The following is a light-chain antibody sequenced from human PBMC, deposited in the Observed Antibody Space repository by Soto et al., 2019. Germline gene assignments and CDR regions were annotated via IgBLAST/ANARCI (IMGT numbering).Light chain of an antibody. V-gene: IGKV3-20*01. CDR2: GAS. Sequence: SLLPQSPGTLSLSPGERSTVSCRTSQRVSSSYLAWYQQKPGQAPRLLIYGASSRATGIPDRFSGSGSGTDFTLTISRLEPEDFAVYYCQQYGSSPWTFGEGTKVDIK. J-gene: IGKJ1*01. CDR1: QRVSSSY. CDR3: QQYGSSPWT.